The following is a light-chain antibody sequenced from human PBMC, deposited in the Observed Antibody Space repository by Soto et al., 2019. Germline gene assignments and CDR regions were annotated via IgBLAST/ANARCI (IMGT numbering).Light chain of an antibody. Sequence: IQMTQYPSSLAPSVGGMVTMTCRASRSISDWLAWYQQKPGKAPKLLIYAASSLQSGVPSRFSGSGSGTEFTLTISSLQPDDFAPYYCQHYNSYSEAFGQGTKVDIK. V-gene: IGKV1-5*01. CDR1: RSISDW. J-gene: IGKJ1*01. CDR2: AAS. CDR3: QHYNSYSEA.